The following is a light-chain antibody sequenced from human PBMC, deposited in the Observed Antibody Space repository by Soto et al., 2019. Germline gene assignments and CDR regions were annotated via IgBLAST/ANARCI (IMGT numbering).Light chain of an antibody. V-gene: IGLV2-8*01. CDR3: SSYGGRNNSVV. CDR2: EVT. CDR1: TSNIGAYNY. Sequence: QSVLTQPPSASGSPGQSVTISCTGSTSNIGAYNYVSWYQQHPGKAPKLVIFEVTKRPSGVPDRFSGSKSGNTASLTVSGLHTADEAIYYCSSYGGRNNSVVFGGGTKLTVL. J-gene: IGLJ2*01.